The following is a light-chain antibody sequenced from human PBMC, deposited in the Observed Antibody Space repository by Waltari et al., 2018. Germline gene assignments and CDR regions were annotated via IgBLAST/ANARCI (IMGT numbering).Light chain of an antibody. Sequence: DIVMTQSPDSLAVPLGERATINCKSSQSVLYSPNNKNYLAWYQQKPGQPPTLLIYWASTRESGVPDRFTGSGSGTDFTLAISSLQAEDVAVYYCQQYYDTPLTFGPGTKVDIK. CDR3: QQYYDTPLT. CDR2: WAS. J-gene: IGKJ3*01. V-gene: IGKV4-1*01. CDR1: QSVLYSPNNKNY.